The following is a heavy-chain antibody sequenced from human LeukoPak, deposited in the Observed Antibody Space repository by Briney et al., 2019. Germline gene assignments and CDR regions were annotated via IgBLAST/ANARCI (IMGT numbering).Heavy chain of an antibody. CDR1: GGSISSGGYS. CDR3: ARVRGELLAFYFDY. D-gene: IGHD1-26*01. V-gene: IGHV4-61*02. CDR2: IYTSGST. Sequence: PSETLSLTCAVSGGSISSGGYSWSWIRQPAGKGLEWIGRIYTSGSTNYNPSLKSRVTMSVDTSKNQFSLKLSSVTAADTAVYYCARVRGELLAFYFDYWGQGTLVTVSS. J-gene: IGHJ4*02.